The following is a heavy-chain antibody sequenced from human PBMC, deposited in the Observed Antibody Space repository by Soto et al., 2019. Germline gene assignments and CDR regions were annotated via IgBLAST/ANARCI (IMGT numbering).Heavy chain of an antibody. CDR1: GFTFSSYA. Sequence: PGGSLRLSCAASGFTFSSYAMHWVRQAPGKGLEWVAVISYDGSNKYYADSVKGRFTISRDNSKNTLYLQMNSLRAEDTAVYYCARDRRGAGTTGYYYYGMDVWGQGTTVTVSS. V-gene: IGHV3-30-3*01. CDR2: ISYDGSNK. J-gene: IGHJ6*02. CDR3: ARDRRGAGTTGYYYYGMDV. D-gene: IGHD1-1*01.